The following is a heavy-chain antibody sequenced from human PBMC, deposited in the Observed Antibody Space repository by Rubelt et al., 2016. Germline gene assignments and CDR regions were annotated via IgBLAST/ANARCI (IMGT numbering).Heavy chain of an antibody. J-gene: IGHJ4*02. V-gene: IGHV3-15*01. Sequence: EVQLVESGGGLVKPGGSLRLSCAASGFTFSNAWMSWVRQAPGKGLEWVGRIKSKTDGGTTDCAAPVKGRFTISRDDSKNTLYLQMNSLKTEDTAVYYCTTCRLDDYGDLRDFDYWGQGTLVTVSS. CDR3: TTCRLDDYGDLRDFDY. CDR2: IKSKTDGGTT. CDR1: GFTFSNAW. D-gene: IGHD4-17*01.